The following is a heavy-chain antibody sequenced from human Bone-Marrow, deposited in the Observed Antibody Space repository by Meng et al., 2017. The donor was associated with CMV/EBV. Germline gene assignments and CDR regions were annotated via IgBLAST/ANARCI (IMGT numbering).Heavy chain of an antibody. D-gene: IGHD7-27*01. Sequence: GESLKISCTASGFTFNSDAMSWVRQAPGKGLEWVSTIGGSGGNIYYVDSVKGRFTISRDNSKNTLYLQMNSLRAEDTAVYYCASRGPDWGFHRIWAQGTMATVSS. CDR2: IGGSGGNI. CDR1: GFTFNSDA. V-gene: IGHV3-23*01. J-gene: IGHJ3*02. CDR3: ASRGPDWGFHRI.